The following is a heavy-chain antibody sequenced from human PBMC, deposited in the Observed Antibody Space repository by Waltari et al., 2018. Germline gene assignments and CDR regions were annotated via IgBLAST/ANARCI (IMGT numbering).Heavy chain of an antibody. V-gene: IGHV3-7*01. Sequence: EVQLVESGGGLVQPGGSLRLPCAGPGFSFNNYWMSWLRQAPGKGLEWVAHIKQDGSEIYYVDSVKGRFSISRDNAKKSLYLQMNSLRGDDTAVFYCVTWGDLGNFWGQGTLVTVSA. CDR1: GFSFNNYW. CDR2: IKQDGSEI. J-gene: IGHJ4*02. D-gene: IGHD7-27*01. CDR3: VTWGDLGNF.